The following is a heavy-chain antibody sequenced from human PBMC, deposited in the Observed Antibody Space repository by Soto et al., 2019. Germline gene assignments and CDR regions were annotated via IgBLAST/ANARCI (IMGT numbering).Heavy chain of an antibody. J-gene: IGHJ6*03. CDR1: GFTFSDYY. V-gene: IGHV3-11*01. CDR2: ISSSGSTI. D-gene: IGHD3-3*01. Sequence: GSLRLSCAASGFTFSDYYMSWIRQAPGQGLEWVSYISSSGSTIYYADSVKGRFTISRDNAKNSLYLQMNSLRAEDTAVYYCARVVETYYDFWSGPGYYMDVWGKGTTVTVSS. CDR3: ARVVETYYDFWSGPGYYMDV.